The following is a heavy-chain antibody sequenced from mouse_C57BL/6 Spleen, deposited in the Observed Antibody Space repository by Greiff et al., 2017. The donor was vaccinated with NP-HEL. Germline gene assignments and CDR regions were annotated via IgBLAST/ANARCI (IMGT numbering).Heavy chain of an antibody. CDR2: IRHKANGYTT. CDR3: LKALTGALDY. CDR1: GFTFTDYY. V-gene: IGHV7-4*01. J-gene: IGHJ4*01. Sequence: EVKLVESGGGLVQPGASLRLSCAASGFTFTDYYMSWVRQPPGQAPEWLALIRHKANGYTTEYTATVKGRFTISRDNSQNNLYLQMNTLRAADSATYYCLKALTGALDYWGQGTSVTVSS. D-gene: IGHD1-1*01.